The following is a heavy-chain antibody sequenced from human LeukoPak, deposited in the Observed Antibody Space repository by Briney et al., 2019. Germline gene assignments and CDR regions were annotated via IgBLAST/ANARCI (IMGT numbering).Heavy chain of an antibody. J-gene: IGHJ3*02. CDR1: AFSFSTCA. Sequence: GGSLRLSCAASAFSFSTCAMHWVRQPPGQGLEWVSTISSNGGMTFYSHSVKGRFSISRDNSKSILYLQMSSLRGEDTAVYYCAGHSDVEPRNGFDIWGQGTMATASS. V-gene: IGHV3-23*01. CDR2: ISSNGGMT. D-gene: IGHD1-1*01. CDR3: AGHSDVEPRNGFDI.